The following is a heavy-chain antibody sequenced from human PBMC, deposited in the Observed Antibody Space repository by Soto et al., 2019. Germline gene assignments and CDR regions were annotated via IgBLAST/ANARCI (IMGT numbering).Heavy chain of an antibody. J-gene: IGHJ4*02. CDR3: TRGPRSTSTGPGAF. CDR2: ISGSGGST. Sequence: GGSLRLSCAASGFTFSSYAMSWVRQAPGKGLEWVSAISGSGGSTYYADSVKGRFTISRDNSKNTLYLQMNSLRAEDTAVYYCTRGPRSTSTGPGAFWGQGTLVTVSS. CDR1: GFTFSSYA. D-gene: IGHD3-10*01. V-gene: IGHV3-23*01.